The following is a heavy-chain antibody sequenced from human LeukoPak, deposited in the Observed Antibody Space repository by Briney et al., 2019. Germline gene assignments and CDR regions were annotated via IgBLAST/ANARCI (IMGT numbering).Heavy chain of an antibody. CDR3: ARGLFLHQYYYDSSGYYGDFAY. Sequence: PGGSLRLSCAASGFTFSSYSMNWVRQAPGKGLEWVSYISGSSSTIYYADSVKGRFTISRDNAKNSLYLQMNSLRAEDTAVYYCARGLFLHQYYYDSSGYYGDFAYWGQGTLVTVSS. CDR1: GFTFSSYS. CDR2: ISGSSSTI. V-gene: IGHV3-48*04. D-gene: IGHD3-22*01. J-gene: IGHJ4*02.